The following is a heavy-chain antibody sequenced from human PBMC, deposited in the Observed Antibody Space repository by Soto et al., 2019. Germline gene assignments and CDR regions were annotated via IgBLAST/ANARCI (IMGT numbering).Heavy chain of an antibody. Sequence: QVQLVQSGGEVKRPGASVKVSCKTSGYTFSNYGITWVRQAPGQPLEWLGWISLYSDGTSYAQKFQGRVSMTTDTSTTTGYMELRSLRSDDTAVYYCARVVPGAEAWFGPWGQGTLVTVSS. J-gene: IGHJ5*02. V-gene: IGHV1-18*01. CDR3: ARVVPGAEAWFGP. CDR2: ISLYSDGT. CDR1: GYTFSNYG. D-gene: IGHD2-2*01.